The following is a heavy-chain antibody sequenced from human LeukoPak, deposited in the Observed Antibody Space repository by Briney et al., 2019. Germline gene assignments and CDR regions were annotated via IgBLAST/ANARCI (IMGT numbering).Heavy chain of an antibody. D-gene: IGHD1-20*01. CDR3: ATSIPNWNDARSFDY. V-gene: IGHV1-24*01. CDR1: GYTLTELS. CDR2: FDPEDGET. Sequence: ASVKVSCKISGYTLTELSMHWVRQAPGKGLGWMGGFDPEDGETIYAQKFQGRVTMTEDTSTDTAYMELSSLRSEDTAVYYCATSIPNWNDARSFDYWGQGTLVTVSS. J-gene: IGHJ4*02.